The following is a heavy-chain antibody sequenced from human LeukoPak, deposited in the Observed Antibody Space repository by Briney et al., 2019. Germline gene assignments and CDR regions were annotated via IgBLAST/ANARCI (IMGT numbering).Heavy chain of an antibody. D-gene: IGHD3-22*01. Sequence: SVKVSCTASGGTFSSYAISWVRQAPGQGLEWMGGIIPIFGTANYAQKFQGRVTITADESTSTAYMELSSLRSEDTAVYYCARDKGSSGYYEGFDYWGQGTLVTVSS. CDR3: ARDKGSSGYYEGFDY. CDR2: IIPIFGTA. V-gene: IGHV1-69*13. J-gene: IGHJ4*02. CDR1: GGTFSSYA.